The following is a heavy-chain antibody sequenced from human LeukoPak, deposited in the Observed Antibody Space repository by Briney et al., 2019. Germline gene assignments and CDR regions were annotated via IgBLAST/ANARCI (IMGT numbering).Heavy chain of an antibody. CDR1: GYSISSGSY. Sequence: SETLSLTCTVSGYSISSGSYWGWIRQPPGKGLEWIGSIHHSGSIYNNPSLKSRVTMSVDTSKNQFSLKLSSVTAADTAVYYCAREPWGYGDYLYYFDYWGQGTLVTVSS. J-gene: IGHJ4*02. CDR2: IHHSGSI. V-gene: IGHV4-38-2*02. CDR3: AREPWGYGDYLYYFDY. D-gene: IGHD4-17*01.